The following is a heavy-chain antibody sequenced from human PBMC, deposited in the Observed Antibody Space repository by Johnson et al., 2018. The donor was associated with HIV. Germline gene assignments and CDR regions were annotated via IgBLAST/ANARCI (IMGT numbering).Heavy chain of an antibody. CDR2: ISYDGSNK. CDR1: GFTFSSYA. D-gene: IGHD3-3*01. Sequence: QVQLVESGGGVVQPGRSLRLSCAASGFTFSSYAMHWVRQAPGKGLEWVAVISYDGSNKYYADSVKGRFTIYRDNSKNTRYLQMNSLRAEDTAVYYCARVGISWSWRDAFDIWGQGTMVTVSS. V-gene: IGHV3-30*04. CDR3: ARVGISWSWRDAFDI. J-gene: IGHJ3*02.